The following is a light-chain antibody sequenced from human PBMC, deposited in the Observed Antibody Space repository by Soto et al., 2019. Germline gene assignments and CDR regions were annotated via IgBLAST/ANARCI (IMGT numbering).Light chain of an antibody. CDR3: QQSFRTPYT. Sequence: DIQMTQSPSSLSASIGDRVTIICRASQSRGYDLNWYQQKPGKAPKLLIFGASTLQSGVTSRFSGGGYGTDFTLTISSVQPEDFATYYSQQSFRTPYTFGQGTKLEIK. J-gene: IGKJ2*01. CDR1: QSRGYD. CDR2: GAS. V-gene: IGKV1-39*01.